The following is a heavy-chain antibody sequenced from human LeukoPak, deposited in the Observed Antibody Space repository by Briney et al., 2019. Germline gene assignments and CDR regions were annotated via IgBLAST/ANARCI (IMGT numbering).Heavy chain of an antibody. CDR3: ASILGATRSFDY. CDR1: GGSLSSSSYY. V-gene: IGHV4-61*01. J-gene: IGHJ4*02. CDR2: IYYSGST. D-gene: IGHD1-26*01. Sequence: SETMSLTCTVYGGSLSSSSYYWSWLRQPPGTGLEWIGYIYYSGSTNYNPSLKSRVTISVDTSKNQFSLKLSSVTAADTAVYYCASILGATRSFDYWGQGTLVTVSS.